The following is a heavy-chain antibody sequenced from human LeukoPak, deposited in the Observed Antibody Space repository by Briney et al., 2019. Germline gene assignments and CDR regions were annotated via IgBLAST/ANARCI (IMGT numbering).Heavy chain of an antibody. CDR2: IYTSGST. Sequence: PSQTLSLTCAVYGGSFSGYYWSWIRQPAGKGLEWIGRIYTSGSTNYSPSLKSRVTMSVDTSKNQFSLKLSSVTAADTAVYYCARELRGYSYGLPFGPWGQGTLVTVSS. CDR3: ARELRGYSYGLPFGP. J-gene: IGHJ5*02. V-gene: IGHV4-4*07. CDR1: GGSFSGYY. D-gene: IGHD5-18*01.